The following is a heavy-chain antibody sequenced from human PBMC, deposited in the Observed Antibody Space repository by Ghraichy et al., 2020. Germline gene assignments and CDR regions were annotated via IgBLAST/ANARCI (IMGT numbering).Heavy chain of an antibody. Sequence: GGSLRLSCAASGFTFSSYWMSWVRQAPGKAPEWVANIKQDGGVRYHLDSLKGRFTISRDNARNSLFLQMNSLGVEDTAVYFCARESYLYFGMDVWGQRTTVTVSS. CDR3: ARESYLYFGMDV. D-gene: IGHD3-16*02. J-gene: IGHJ6*02. V-gene: IGHV3-7*03. CDR1: GFTFSSYW. CDR2: IKQDGGVR.